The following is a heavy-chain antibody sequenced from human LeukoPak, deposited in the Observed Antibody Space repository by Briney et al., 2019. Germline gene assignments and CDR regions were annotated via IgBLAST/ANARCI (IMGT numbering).Heavy chain of an antibody. Sequence: SQTLSLTCTVSGGSISSGDYYWSWIRQPPGKGLEWIGYIYYSGSTNYNPSLKSRVTISVDTSKNQFSLKLSSVTAADTAVYYCARIVVVPAARVYYYMDVWGKGTTVTVSS. J-gene: IGHJ6*03. CDR1: GGSISSGDYY. CDR2: IYYSGST. D-gene: IGHD2-2*01. CDR3: ARIVVVPAARVYYYMDV. V-gene: IGHV4-61*08.